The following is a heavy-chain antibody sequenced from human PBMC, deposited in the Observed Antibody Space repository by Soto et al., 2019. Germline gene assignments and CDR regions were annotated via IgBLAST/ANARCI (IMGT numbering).Heavy chain of an antibody. CDR3: AKGGCSSPSCYFAY. CDR2: ISGSGGST. J-gene: IGHJ4*02. D-gene: IGHD2-2*01. CDR1: GFTFSSYA. V-gene: IGHV3-23*01. Sequence: GGSLRLSCAASGFTFSSYAMSWVRQAPGKGLEWVSAISGSGGSTYYADSVKGRFTISRDNSKNTLYLQMNSLTAEDTAVYYCAKGGCSSPSCYFAYWGKGPLVPVSS.